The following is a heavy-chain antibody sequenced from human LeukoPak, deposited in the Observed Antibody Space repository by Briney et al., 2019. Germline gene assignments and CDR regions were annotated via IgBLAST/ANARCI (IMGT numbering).Heavy chain of an antibody. CDR1: GFSFSTYS. D-gene: IGHD3-22*01. J-gene: IGHJ4*02. V-gene: IGHV3-48*01. Sequence: GGSLRLSCAASGFSFSTYSMNWVRQAPGKGLEWISYITSPSSTIYYADSVKGRFTISRDNAKNSLYLQMNSLRAEDTAVYFCGRWRGSGYSFDFWGQGTLVTVSS. CDR2: ITSPSSTI. CDR3: GRWRGSGYSFDF.